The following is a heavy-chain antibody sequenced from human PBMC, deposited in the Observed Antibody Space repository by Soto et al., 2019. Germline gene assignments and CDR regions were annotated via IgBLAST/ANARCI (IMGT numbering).Heavy chain of an antibody. Sequence: VGSLRLSCAASGFTFSSYSMNWVRQAPGKGLEWVSSISSSSSYIYYADSVKGRFTISRDNAKNSLYLQMNSLRAEDTAVYYCARDKAAADYYYGMDVWGQGTTVTVSS. CDR2: ISSSSSYI. CDR3: ARDKAAADYYYGMDV. D-gene: IGHD6-13*01. CDR1: GFTFSSYS. J-gene: IGHJ6*02. V-gene: IGHV3-21*01.